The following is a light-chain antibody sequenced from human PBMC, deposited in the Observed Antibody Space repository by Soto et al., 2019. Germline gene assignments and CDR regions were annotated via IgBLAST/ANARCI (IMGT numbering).Light chain of an antibody. J-gene: IGKJ4*01. CDR3: QKYNSAPLT. CDR2: AAS. CDR1: QGISNY. Sequence: DIQMTQSPSSLSASVGDRVTITCRASQGISNYVAWYQQKPGKVPKLLIYAASTLQSGVPSRFSGSGSVTDFTLTISSLQPEDVATYYCQKYNSAPLTFGGGTKVEIK. V-gene: IGKV1-27*01.